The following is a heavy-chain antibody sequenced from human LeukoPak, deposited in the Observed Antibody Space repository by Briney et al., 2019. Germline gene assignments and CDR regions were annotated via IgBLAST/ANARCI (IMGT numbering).Heavy chain of an antibody. J-gene: IGHJ4*02. CDR3: ARVGARSYSSSWYGY. V-gene: IGHV4-38-2*02. D-gene: IGHD6-13*01. Sequence: SETLSLTCTVSGYSISSGYYWGWIRQPPGKVLEWIGSIYHSGSTYYNPSLKSRVTISVDTSKNQFSLKLSSVTAADTAVYYCARVGARSYSSSWYGYWGQGTLVTVSS. CDR2: IYHSGST. CDR1: GYSISSGYY.